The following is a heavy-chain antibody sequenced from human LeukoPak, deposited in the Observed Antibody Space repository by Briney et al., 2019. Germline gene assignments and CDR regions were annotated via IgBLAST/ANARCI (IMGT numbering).Heavy chain of an antibody. CDR1: GYTFTSYD. CDR3: ATTFLMTMIVVRNV. Sequence: GASVKVSCKASGYTFTSYDINWVRQATGQGLEWMGWMNPNSGNTGYAQKFQGRVTMTRNTSISTAYMEPSSLRSEDTAVYYCATTFLMTMIVVRNVWGQGTLVTVSS. J-gene: IGHJ4*02. CDR2: MNPNSGNT. V-gene: IGHV1-8*01. D-gene: IGHD3-22*01.